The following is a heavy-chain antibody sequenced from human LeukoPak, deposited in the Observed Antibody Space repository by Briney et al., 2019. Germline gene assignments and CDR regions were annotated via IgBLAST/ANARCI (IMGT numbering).Heavy chain of an antibody. J-gene: IGHJ4*02. V-gene: IGHV1-58*01. Sequence: VASVKVSCKASGFTFTSSAVQWVRPARGQRLEWIGWLVVGSGNTNYAQKFQERVTITRDMSTSTAYMELSSLRSEDTAVYYCAASPDYYDSSGYSYYFDYWGQGTLVTVSS. CDR3: AASPDYYDSSGYSYYFDY. CDR1: GFTFTSSA. D-gene: IGHD3-22*01. CDR2: LVVGSGNT.